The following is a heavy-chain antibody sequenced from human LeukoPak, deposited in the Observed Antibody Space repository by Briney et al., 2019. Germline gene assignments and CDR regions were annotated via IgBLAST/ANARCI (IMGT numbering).Heavy chain of an antibody. CDR2: IIPIFGTA. Sequence: SVKVSCKASGGTFSSYAISWVRQAPGQGLEWMGGIIPIFGTANYAQQFQGRVTITADTSTSTAYMELRSLTSDDSAVYYCATGGGDWYSDLWGRGTLVTVSS. CDR1: GGTFSSYA. CDR3: ATGGGDWYSDL. D-gene: IGHD3-10*01. J-gene: IGHJ2*01. V-gene: IGHV1-69*06.